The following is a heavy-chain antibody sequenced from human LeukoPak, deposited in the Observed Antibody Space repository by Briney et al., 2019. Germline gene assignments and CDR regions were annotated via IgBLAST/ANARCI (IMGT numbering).Heavy chain of an antibody. V-gene: IGHV4-4*07. CDR3: ARDVYIPAAGSNYFDN. CDR2: LYASGIT. D-gene: IGHD6-13*01. CDR1: GGSITSYY. Sequence: SETLSLTCTVSGGSITSYYWSWIRQPAGKGLEWIGRLYASGITNYNPSLKSRVTMTVETSKDQFSLKVNSVTAADTAVYYCARDVYIPAAGSNYFDNWGQGTLVTVSS. J-gene: IGHJ4*02.